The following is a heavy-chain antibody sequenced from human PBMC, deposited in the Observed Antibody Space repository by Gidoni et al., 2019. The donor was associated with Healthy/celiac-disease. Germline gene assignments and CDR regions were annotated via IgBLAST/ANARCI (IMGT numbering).Heavy chain of an antibody. CDR3: ARSGSNSRGGFDY. J-gene: IGHJ4*02. CDR2: INHSGNT. V-gene: IGHV4-34*01. CDR1: GGSFSGYY. D-gene: IGHD4-4*01. Sequence: QVQLQQWGAGLLKPSETLSPTRAVYGGSFSGYYWSWLRQPPGKGLEWIWEINHSGNTHYNPSLQGRVTISVDTSKNRFSLRLSSVTAANTAVYYCARSGSNSRGGFDYWGQGTLVTVSS.